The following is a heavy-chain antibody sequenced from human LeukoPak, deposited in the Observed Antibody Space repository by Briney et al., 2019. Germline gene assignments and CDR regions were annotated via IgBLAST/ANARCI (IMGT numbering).Heavy chain of an antibody. V-gene: IGHV1-24*01. D-gene: IGHD6-19*01. Sequence: ASVKVSCKVSGYTLTELSMHWVRQAPGKGLEWMGGFDPEDGETIYAQKFQGRVTMTRDTSTSTVYMELSSLRSEDTAVYYCARPYSSGWGAFDIWGQGTMVTVSS. CDR1: GYTLTELS. CDR2: FDPEDGET. CDR3: ARPYSSGWGAFDI. J-gene: IGHJ3*02.